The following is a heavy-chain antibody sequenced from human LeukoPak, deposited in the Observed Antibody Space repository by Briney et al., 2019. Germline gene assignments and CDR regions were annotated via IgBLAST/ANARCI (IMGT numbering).Heavy chain of an antibody. CDR2: IRSKANSYAT. Sequence: GGSLRLSCAASGFTFSGSAMHWVRQASGKGLEWVGRIRSKANSYATAYAASVKGRFTISRDDSKNTAYLQMNSLKTEDTAVYYCTREYSSSSSTIGDAFDIWGQGTMVTVSS. CDR3: TREYSSSSSTIGDAFDI. V-gene: IGHV3-73*01. CDR1: GFTFSGSA. D-gene: IGHD6-6*01. J-gene: IGHJ3*02.